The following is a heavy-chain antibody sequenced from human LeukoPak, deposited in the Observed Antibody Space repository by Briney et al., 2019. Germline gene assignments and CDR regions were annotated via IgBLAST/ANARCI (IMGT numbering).Heavy chain of an antibody. Sequence: GGSLRLSCAASGFTFSSYGMSWVRQAPGKGLEWVSGISGSGGGTYYADSMKGRFIISRDNSKNTLYLQMNSLRAEDTAVYYCARGYGSGSYFRFDPWGQGTLVTVSS. CDR1: GFTFSSYG. D-gene: IGHD3-10*01. CDR3: ARGYGSGSYFRFDP. CDR2: ISGSGGGT. V-gene: IGHV3-23*01. J-gene: IGHJ5*02.